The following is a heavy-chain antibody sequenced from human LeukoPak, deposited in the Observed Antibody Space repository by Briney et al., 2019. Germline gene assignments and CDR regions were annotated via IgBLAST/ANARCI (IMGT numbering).Heavy chain of an antibody. CDR3: ARERGYSSSAFII. V-gene: IGHV3-48*01. D-gene: IGHD5-18*01. CDR1: GFTFSGYW. CDR2: ISRSSSTI. Sequence: GGSLRLSCAASGFTFSGYWMSWVRQAPGKGLEWVSYISRSSSTIYYADSVKGRFTISRDNAKNSLFLQMNSLRAEDTAVYYCARERGYSSSAFIIWGQGTMVTVSS. J-gene: IGHJ3*02.